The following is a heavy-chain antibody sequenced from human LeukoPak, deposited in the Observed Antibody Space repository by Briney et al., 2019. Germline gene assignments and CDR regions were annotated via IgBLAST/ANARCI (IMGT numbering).Heavy chain of an antibody. CDR3: ARNGPPYYFDY. CDR1: DGXFSSGGSS. Sequence: SETLSLTCAVSDGXFSSGGSSWSWIRQPVGKGLEWIGYIYHSGSTYYNPSLKSRVTLSVDRSKDQISLKLRSVTAADTAVYYCARNGPPYYFDYWAQGTLVTVSS. CDR2: IYHSGST. J-gene: IGHJ4*02. D-gene: IGHD2-8*01. V-gene: IGHV4-30-2*01.